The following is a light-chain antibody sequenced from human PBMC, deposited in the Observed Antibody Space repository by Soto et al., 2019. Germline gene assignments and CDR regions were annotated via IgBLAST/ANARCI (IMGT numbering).Light chain of an antibody. J-gene: IGKJ2*01. Sequence: EIVLTQAPCTLPLSPGERATLSCRASQSVSSNYLVWYQQKPGQAPRLLIYGASSRATGIPDRFSGSGSGTDFTLTISRLEPEDFAGYYCQQYANSPFTFGQGTQLEIK. CDR3: QQYANSPFT. CDR2: GAS. CDR1: QSVSSNY. V-gene: IGKV3-20*01.